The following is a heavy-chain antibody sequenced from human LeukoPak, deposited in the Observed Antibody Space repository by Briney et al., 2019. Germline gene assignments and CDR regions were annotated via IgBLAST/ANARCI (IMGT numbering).Heavy chain of an antibody. J-gene: IGHJ5*02. D-gene: IGHD6-13*01. V-gene: IGHV3-7*01. Sequence: GGSLTLSCAPSGFTFSSYWMSWVRQAPGKGLECVANIKQDGSEKYYVDSVKGRYTISRDNAKNSLYLQMNSVRAEDTAVYYCARGPRIAGAGRRGWFDPWGQGTLVTVSS. CDR1: GFTFSSYW. CDR2: IKQDGSEK. CDR3: ARGPRIAGAGRRGWFDP.